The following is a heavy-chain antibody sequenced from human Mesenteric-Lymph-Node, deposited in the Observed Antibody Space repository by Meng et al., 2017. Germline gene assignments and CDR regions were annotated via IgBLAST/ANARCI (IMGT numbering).Heavy chain of an antibody. CDR1: GYTFTDYY. J-gene: IGHJ5*02. D-gene: IGHD3-9*01. Sequence: ASVKVSCKASGYTFTDYYILWVRQAPGQGLEWRGWINPNSGAKDYAQKFQGRVTMTRDTSISTAYMELSRLRSDDTAVYICARVDYNLLTCYYMVDPWGQGTLVTVSS. V-gene: IGHV1-2*02. CDR2: INPNSGAK. CDR3: ARVDYNLLTCYYMVDP.